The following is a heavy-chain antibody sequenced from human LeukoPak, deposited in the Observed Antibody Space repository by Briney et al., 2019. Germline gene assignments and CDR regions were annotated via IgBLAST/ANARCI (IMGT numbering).Heavy chain of an antibody. Sequence: GGSLRLSCAASGSTFSSYGFHWVRQAPGKGLEWVALSAYEGSNEYYADSVRGRFTISRDNSKNTLYLQMNSPRVEDTAVYYCARGNSYHWFDPWGQGTLVTVSS. CDR2: SAYEGSNE. D-gene: IGHD1-26*01. CDR1: GSTFSSYG. CDR3: ARGNSYHWFDP. J-gene: IGHJ5*02. V-gene: IGHV3-33*01.